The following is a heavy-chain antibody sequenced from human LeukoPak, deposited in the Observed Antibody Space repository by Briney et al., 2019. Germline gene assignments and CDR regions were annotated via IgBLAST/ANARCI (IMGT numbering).Heavy chain of an antibody. Sequence: PSVNLSCEVSGGTLRIYAISCVREAPGRGREWRGGIIPIFGTANYAQKFQGRGTITADDSTSTAYMELSSLRSEDTAVCYCAREGSTVTAQTFDYWGQGTLVTVSS. V-gene: IGHV1-69*13. CDR3: AREGSTVTAQTFDY. CDR2: IIPIFGTA. J-gene: IGHJ4*02. D-gene: IGHD4-17*01. CDR1: GGTLRIYA.